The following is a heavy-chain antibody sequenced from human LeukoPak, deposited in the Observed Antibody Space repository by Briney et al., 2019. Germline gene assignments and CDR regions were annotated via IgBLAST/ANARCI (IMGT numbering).Heavy chain of an antibody. V-gene: IGHV3-30*02. J-gene: IGHJ6*03. D-gene: IGHD5/OR15-5a*01. CDR1: GFTFSSYG. Sequence: GGSLRLSCAASGFTFSSYGMHWVRQAPGTGLEWVAFIRYDRSNKNYADSVKGRFTISRDNAKNSLYLQMNSLKAEDTAVYYCARGVPLYYYYMDVWGKGTTVTVSS. CDR3: ARGVPLYYYYMDV. CDR2: IRYDRSNK.